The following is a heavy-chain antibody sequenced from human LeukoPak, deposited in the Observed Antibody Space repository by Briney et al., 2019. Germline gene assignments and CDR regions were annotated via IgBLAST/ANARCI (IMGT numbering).Heavy chain of an antibody. CDR3: ASRIWFGELVDY. Sequence: SETLSLTCTVSGGSISSSSYYWGWIRQPPGKGLEWIGSIYYSGSTYYNPSLKSRVTISVDTSKNQFSLKLSSVTAADTAVYYCASRIWFGELVDYWGQGTLVTVSS. V-gene: IGHV4-39*07. J-gene: IGHJ4*02. CDR2: IYYSGST. CDR1: GGSISSSSYY. D-gene: IGHD3-10*01.